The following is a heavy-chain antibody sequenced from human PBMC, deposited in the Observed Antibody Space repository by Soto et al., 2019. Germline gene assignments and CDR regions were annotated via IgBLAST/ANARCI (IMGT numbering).Heavy chain of an antibody. J-gene: IGHJ5*02. CDR1: GFTFSNHW. V-gene: IGHV3-74*03. CDR3: LSKVPSGGPWRS. Sequence: PGGSLRLSCAASGFTFSNHWMHWVRQSPGKGLVWVSRISSDGSDTTYADSVKGRFSISRDNAKNTVYLQMSSLRADDTAVYYCLSKVPSGGPWRSWGQGXLVTVSS. CDR2: ISSDGSDT. D-gene: IGHD6-25*01.